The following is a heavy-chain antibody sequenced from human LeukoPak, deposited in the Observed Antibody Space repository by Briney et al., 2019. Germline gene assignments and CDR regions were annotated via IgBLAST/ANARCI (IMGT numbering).Heavy chain of an antibody. V-gene: IGHV1-69*04. Sequence: SVKVSCKASGYTFTSYGISWVRQAPGQGLQWMGRIIPILGIANYAQKFQGRVTITADKSTSTAYMELSSLRSEDTAVYYCARSEGSSWYGPDYWGQGTLVTVSS. D-gene: IGHD6-13*01. CDR2: IIPILGIA. CDR1: GYTFTSYG. CDR3: ARSEGSSWYGPDY. J-gene: IGHJ4*02.